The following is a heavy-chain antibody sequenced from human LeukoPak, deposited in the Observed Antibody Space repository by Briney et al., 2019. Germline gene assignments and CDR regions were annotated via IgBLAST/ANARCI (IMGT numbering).Heavy chain of an antibody. Sequence: GGCLRLSCAASGFTFNSYWMSWVRQAPGKGLEWVANIKEDGSEKYYVDSVRGRFTISRDNAQNSLYLRMNSLRAEDTAVYYCARDGRQWLVTRSFDYWGQGTLVTVSS. CDR1: GFTFNSYW. CDR2: IKEDGSEK. CDR3: ARDGRQWLVTRSFDY. D-gene: IGHD6-19*01. J-gene: IGHJ4*02. V-gene: IGHV3-7*01.